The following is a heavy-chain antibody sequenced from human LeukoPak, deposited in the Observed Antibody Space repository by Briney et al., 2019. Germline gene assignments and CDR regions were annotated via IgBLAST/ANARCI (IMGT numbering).Heavy chain of an antibody. CDR3: ARNPLPKQQLVPLYYYYMDV. J-gene: IGHJ6*03. D-gene: IGHD6-13*01. V-gene: IGHV4-39*01. CDR2: IYYSGGT. CDR1: GGSISSSSYY. Sequence: NPSETLSLTCTVSGGSISSSSYYWGWIRQPPGKGLEWIVSIYYSGGTYYNPSLKSRVTISVDTSKNQFSLKLSSVTAADTAVYYCARNPLPKQQLVPLYYYYMDVWGKGTTVTVSS.